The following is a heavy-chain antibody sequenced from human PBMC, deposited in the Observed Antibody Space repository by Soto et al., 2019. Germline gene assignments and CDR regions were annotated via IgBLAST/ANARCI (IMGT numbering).Heavy chain of an antibody. Sequence: QVQLVQSGAEVKKPGSSVKVSCKASGGTFSNYAISWVRQAPGQGLEWMGGIIPIFGTTNYAQKFQGRVTITGDESTSTAYMELSSLRSEDTAVYYCARVAIFGVVIRGIDYYYGMDVWGQGTTVTVSS. J-gene: IGHJ6*02. V-gene: IGHV1-69*01. D-gene: IGHD3-3*01. CDR2: IIPIFGTT. CDR1: GGTFSNYA. CDR3: ARVAIFGVVIRGIDYYYGMDV.